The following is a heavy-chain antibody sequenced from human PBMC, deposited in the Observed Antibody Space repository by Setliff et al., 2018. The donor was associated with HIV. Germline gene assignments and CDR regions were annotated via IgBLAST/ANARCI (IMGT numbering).Heavy chain of an antibody. J-gene: IGHJ6*03. Sequence: ASVKVSCKASGYPFSSYDIHWVRQATGQGLEWMGWINPNSGGTNFAQKFQGRVTMTRNTSISTAYMELSRLTSDDTAVYYCARDLAAAGRNYMDVWGKGTTVTVSS. CDR1: GYPFSSYD. CDR3: ARDLAAAGRNYMDV. V-gene: IGHV1-2*02. CDR2: INPNSGGT. D-gene: IGHD6-13*01.